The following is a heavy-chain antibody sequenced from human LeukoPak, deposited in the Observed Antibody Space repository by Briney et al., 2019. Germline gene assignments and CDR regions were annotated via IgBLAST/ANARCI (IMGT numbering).Heavy chain of an antibody. J-gene: IGHJ5*02. CDR3: ARDVMVRNWFDP. V-gene: IGHV3-21*06. CDR1: GFTFSSYT. CDR2: INSRSDTI. D-gene: IGHD3-10*01. Sequence: GGSLRLSCAASGFTFSSYTMHWVRQAPGKGLDWVSSINSRSDTIFYAESVRGRFTISRDNVKNSLYLQLNSLRVEDTAIYCCARDVMVRNWFDPWGQGTLVTVSS.